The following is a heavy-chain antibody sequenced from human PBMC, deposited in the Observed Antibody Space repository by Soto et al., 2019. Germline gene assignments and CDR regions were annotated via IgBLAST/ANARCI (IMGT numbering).Heavy chain of an antibody. CDR1: GFTFDDYA. CDR3: AKDADHYYYYMDV. J-gene: IGHJ6*03. CDR2: ISWNSGSI. V-gene: IGHV3-9*01. Sequence: GGSLRLSCAASGFTFDDYAMHWVRQAPGKGLEWVSGISWNSGSIGYADSVKGRFTISRDNAKNSLYLQMNSLRAEDTALYYYAKDADHYYYYMDVWGKGTTVTVSS.